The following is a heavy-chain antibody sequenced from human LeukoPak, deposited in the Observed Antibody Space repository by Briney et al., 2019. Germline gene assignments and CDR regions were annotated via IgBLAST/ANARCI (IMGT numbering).Heavy chain of an antibody. J-gene: IGHJ4*02. D-gene: IGHD2-2*02. CDR1: GYTFTGYY. CDR3: AIPPGYCSSTSCYTFDY. CDR2: INPNSGGT. V-gene: IGHV1-2*02. Sequence: ASVKVSCKASGYTFTGYYMHWVRQAPGQGLEWMGWINPNSGGTNYAQKFQGRVTMTRDTYISTAYMELSRLRSDDTAVYYCAIPPGYCSSTSCYTFDYWGQGTLVTVSS.